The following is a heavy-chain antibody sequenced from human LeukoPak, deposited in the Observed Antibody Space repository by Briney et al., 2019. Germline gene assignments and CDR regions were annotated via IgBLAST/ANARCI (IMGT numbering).Heavy chain of an antibody. J-gene: IGHJ5*02. V-gene: IGHV1-58*02. D-gene: IGHD3-3*01. Sequence: GTSVKVSCKASGFTFTSSAMQWVRQARGQRLEWIGSIVVGSGNTNYAQKFQERVTITRDMSTSTAYMELSSLRSEDTAVYYCAAGPFWSGYPNWFDPWGRGTLVTVSS. CDR3: AAGPFWSGYPNWFDP. CDR1: GFTFTSSA. CDR2: IVVGSGNT.